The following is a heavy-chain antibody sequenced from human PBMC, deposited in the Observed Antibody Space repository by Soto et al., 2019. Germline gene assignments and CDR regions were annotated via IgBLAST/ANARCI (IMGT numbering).Heavy chain of an antibody. D-gene: IGHD2-15*01. CDR2: ISGSGDYT. V-gene: IGHV3-23*01. Sequence: EVLLLESGGGLVQPGESLRLSCAASGFTFSSYAMTWVRQAPGKGLEWVSSISGSGDYTYFADSVKGRFTISRDNSKDTLYLQMSSLRVEDTAIYYCAKDSRSHPQDWFDPWGQGTLVTVSS. J-gene: IGHJ5*02. CDR1: GFTFSSYA. CDR3: AKDSRSHPQDWFDP.